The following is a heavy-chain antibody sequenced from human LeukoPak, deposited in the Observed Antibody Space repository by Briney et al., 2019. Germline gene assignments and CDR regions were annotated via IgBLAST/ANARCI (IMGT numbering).Heavy chain of an antibody. CDR2: ISSSSSTI. CDR1: GFTFSTYS. J-gene: IGHJ4*02. V-gene: IGHV3-48*01. CDR3: VFSSG. Sequence: GGSLRLSCAASGFTFSTYSMNWVRQAPGKGLEWVSSISSSSSTIHYADSVKGRFTISRDNAKNSLYLQMNSLRAEDTAVYYCVFSSGWGQGTLVTVSS. D-gene: IGHD6-19*01.